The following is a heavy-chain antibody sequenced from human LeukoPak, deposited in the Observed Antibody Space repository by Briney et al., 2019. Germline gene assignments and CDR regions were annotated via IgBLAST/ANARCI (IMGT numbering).Heavy chain of an antibody. CDR1: GYSISSGYY. CDR2: IYHSGST. V-gene: IGHV4-38-2*02. J-gene: IGHJ6*03. Sequence: SETLSLTCTVSGYSISSGYYWGWIRQPPGKGLEWIGSIYHSGSTYYNPSLKSRVTISVDTSKNQFSLKLSSVTAADTAVYYCARESPTRAFYYYYYMDVWGKGTTVTVSS. D-gene: IGHD5-12*01. CDR3: ARESPTRAFYYYYYMDV.